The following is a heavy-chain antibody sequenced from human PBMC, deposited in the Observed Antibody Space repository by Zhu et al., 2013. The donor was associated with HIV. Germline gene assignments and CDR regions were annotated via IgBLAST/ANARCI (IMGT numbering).Heavy chain of an antibody. D-gene: IGHD3-22*01. Sequence: QVQLVQSGAEVKKPGASVKVSCKASGYTFTGYYMHWVRQAPGQGLEWMGWINPNSGGTNYAQKFQGRVTMTRDTSISTAYMELSRLRSDDTAVYYCARDIRSGTYGSSGYYPYYFDYWGQGTLVTVSS. CDR3: ARDIRSGTYGSSGYYPYYFDY. J-gene: IGHJ4*02. CDR1: GYTFTGYY. V-gene: IGHV1-2*02. CDR2: INPNSGGT.